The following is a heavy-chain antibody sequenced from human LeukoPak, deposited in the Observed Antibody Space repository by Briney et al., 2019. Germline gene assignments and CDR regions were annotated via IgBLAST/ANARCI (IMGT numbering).Heavy chain of an antibody. J-gene: IGHJ4*02. Sequence: GASVKVSCKASGGTFSSYAISWVRQAPGQGLEWMGGIIPIFGTANYAQKFQGRVTITADKSTSTAYMELSSLRSEDTAVYYCARGPPRYDRKGPFDYWGQGTLVTVSS. D-gene: IGHD3-22*01. CDR3: ARGPPRYDRKGPFDY. CDR1: GGTFSSYA. CDR2: IIPIFGTA. V-gene: IGHV1-69*06.